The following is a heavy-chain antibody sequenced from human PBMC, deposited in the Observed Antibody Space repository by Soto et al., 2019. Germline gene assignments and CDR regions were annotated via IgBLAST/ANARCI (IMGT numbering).Heavy chain of an antibody. CDR2: TSAYNGNI. J-gene: IGHJ4*02. V-gene: IGHV1-18*01. Sequence: APVKVSCKASGYTFSNYGISWVRQAPGQGVDWMGWTSAYNGNIKFAQKVQGRVTMKTDTFTSTAYMELRSLRSDDTAVYYCARDRGHIAVAGFDYWGQGTLVTVSS. CDR3: ARDRGHIAVAGFDY. D-gene: IGHD6-19*01. CDR1: GYTFSNYG.